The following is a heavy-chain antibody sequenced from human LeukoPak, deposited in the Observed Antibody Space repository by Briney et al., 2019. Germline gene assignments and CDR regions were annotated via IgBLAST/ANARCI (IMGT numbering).Heavy chain of an antibody. D-gene: IGHD3-22*01. J-gene: IGHJ3*02. CDR2: ISSSGSTI. CDR3: ARANYYDSSGYYGAFDI. CDR1: GFTFSDYY. V-gene: IGHV3-11*01. Sequence: NPGGSLRLSCAASGFTFSDYYMSWIRQAPGKGLEWVPYISSSGSTIYYADSVKGRFTISRDNAKNSLYLQMNSLRAEDTAVYYCARANYYDSSGYYGAFDIWGQGTMVTVSS.